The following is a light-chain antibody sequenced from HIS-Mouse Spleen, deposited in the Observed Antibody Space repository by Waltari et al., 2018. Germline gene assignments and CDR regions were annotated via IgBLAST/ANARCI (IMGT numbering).Light chain of an antibody. CDR2: EDS. J-gene: IGLJ2*01. Sequence: SYELTQPPSVSVSPGQTARLTCLGDALPKKYPYCYQQKSGQAPVLVIYEDSKRPSGIPERFSGSSSGTMATLTISGAQVEDEADYYCYSTDSSGNHRVFGGGTKLTVL. V-gene: IGLV3-10*01. CDR3: YSTDSSGNHRV. CDR1: ALPKKY.